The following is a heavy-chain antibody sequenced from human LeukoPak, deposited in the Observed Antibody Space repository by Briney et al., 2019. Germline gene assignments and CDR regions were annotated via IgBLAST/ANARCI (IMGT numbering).Heavy chain of an antibody. D-gene: IGHD3-16*01. V-gene: IGHV1-18*01. Sequence: ASVKVSCKASGYTFTSYGISWVRQAPGQGLEWMGWISAYNGNTNYAQKLQGRVTMTTDTSTSTAYMELRSLRSDDTAVYYCARVGILAMGEPYFDYWGQGTLVTVSS. CDR3: ARVGILAMGEPYFDY. CDR1: GYTFTSYG. J-gene: IGHJ4*02. CDR2: ISAYNGNT.